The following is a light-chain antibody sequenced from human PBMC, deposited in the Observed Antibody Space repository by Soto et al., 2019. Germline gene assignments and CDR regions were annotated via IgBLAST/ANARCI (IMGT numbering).Light chain of an antibody. CDR2: AAS. J-gene: IGKJ1*01. CDR1: QSVSSY. V-gene: IGKV3-15*01. Sequence: EIVLTQSPGTLSLSPGERATLSCRASQSVSSYYLAWYQQKPGQAPRLLIYAASTRATGIPARFSGSGSGTEFTLTISSLQSEDFAVYYCQQYNNWPTFGQGTKVDIK. CDR3: QQYNNWPT.